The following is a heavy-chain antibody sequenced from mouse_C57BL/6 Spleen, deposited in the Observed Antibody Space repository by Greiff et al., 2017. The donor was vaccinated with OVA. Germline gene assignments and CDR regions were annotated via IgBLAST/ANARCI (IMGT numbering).Heavy chain of an antibody. CDR2: IDPSDSYT. J-gene: IGHJ4*01. CDR1: GYTFTSYW. D-gene: IGHD1-1*01. V-gene: IGHV1-50*01. CDR3: ARSPYYGSSRDYAMDY. Sequence: QVQLKQPGAELVKPGASVKLSCKASGYTFTSYWMQWVKQRPGQGLEWIGEIDPSDSYTNYHQKFKGKATLTVDTSSSTAYMQLSSLTSEDSAVYYCARSPYYGSSRDYAMDYWGQGTSVTVSS.